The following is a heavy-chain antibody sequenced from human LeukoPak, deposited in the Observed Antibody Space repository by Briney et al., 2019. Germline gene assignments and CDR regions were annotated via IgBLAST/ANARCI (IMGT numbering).Heavy chain of an antibody. CDR3: TRVLVVPAHRGWFDP. J-gene: IGHJ5*02. Sequence: PSETLSLTCAVYGGSFSRYYWSWIRQPPGKGLEWIGEINHSGSTNYNPSLKSRVTISVDTSKNQFSLKLSSVTAADTAVYYCTRVLVVPAHRGWFDPWGQGTLVTVSS. CDR1: GGSFSRYY. D-gene: IGHD2-2*01. V-gene: IGHV4-34*01. CDR2: INHSGST.